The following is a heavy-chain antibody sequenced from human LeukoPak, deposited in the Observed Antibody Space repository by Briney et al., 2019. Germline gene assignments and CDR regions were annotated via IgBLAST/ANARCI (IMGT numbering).Heavy chain of an antibody. J-gene: IGHJ4*02. CDR3: ARMRSDSSGLFDC. Sequence: SGPALVKPTQTLTLTCTFSGFSLSDTGMRVNWIRQPPGKALEWLARIDWDGDTFYSRALRSRLTISKDTSKNQVVLTMINMDPVDTATYYCARMRSDSSGLFDCWGQGTLVTVSS. CDR1: GFSLSDTGMR. V-gene: IGHV2-70*04. CDR2: IDWDGDT. D-gene: IGHD3-22*01.